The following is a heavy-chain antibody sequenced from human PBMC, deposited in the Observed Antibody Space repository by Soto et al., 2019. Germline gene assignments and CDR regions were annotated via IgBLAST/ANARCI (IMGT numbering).Heavy chain of an antibody. CDR3: ARDPEVPAASYYYYGMDV. J-gene: IGHJ6*02. CDR2: ISSSSSTI. Sequence: EVQLVESGGGLVQPGGSLRLSCAASGFTFSSYSMNWVRQAPGKGLEWVSYISSSSSTIYYADSVKGRFTISRDNAKNSLYLQMNSLRDEDTAVYYCARDPEVPAASYYYYGMDVWGQGTTVTVSS. CDR1: GFTFSSYS. D-gene: IGHD2-2*01. V-gene: IGHV3-48*02.